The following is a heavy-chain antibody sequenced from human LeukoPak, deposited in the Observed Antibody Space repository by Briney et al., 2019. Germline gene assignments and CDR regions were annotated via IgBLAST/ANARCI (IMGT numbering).Heavy chain of an antibody. CDR1: GFTFSDYY. CDR2: IRYDGSNK. J-gene: IGHJ5*02. CDR3: ARDYGRTVNWFDP. V-gene: IGHV3-30*02. Sequence: GGSLRLSCAASGFTFSDYYMGWIRQAPGKGLEWVAFIRYDGSNKYYADSVKGRFTISRDNSKNTLYLQMNSLRAEDTAVYYCARDYGRTVNWFDPWGQGTLVTVSS. D-gene: IGHD3-16*01.